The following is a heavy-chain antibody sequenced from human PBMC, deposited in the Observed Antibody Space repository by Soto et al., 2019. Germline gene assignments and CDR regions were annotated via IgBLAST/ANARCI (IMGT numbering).Heavy chain of an antibody. CDR2: MYSGGAT. V-gene: IGHV3-53*01. J-gene: IGHJ6*02. CDR1: GLIVSNNY. CDR3: ARDRTGYYGMDV. Sequence: QAGGSLRLSCVASGLIVSNNYMSWVRQAPGKGLEWVSVMYSGGATYYADSVKGRFTISRDNSKNTLFLEMSSLRPEDTAVYYCARDRTGYYGMDVWGQGTTVTVSS.